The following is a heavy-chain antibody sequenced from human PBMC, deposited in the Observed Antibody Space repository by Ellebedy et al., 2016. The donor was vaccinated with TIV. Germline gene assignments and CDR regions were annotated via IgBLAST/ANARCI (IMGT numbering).Heavy chain of an antibody. J-gene: IGHJ5*02. CDR1: GFNFIAYY. V-gene: IGHV1-2*02. D-gene: IGHD6-25*01. CDR2: FNPKSGDT. Sequence: ASVKVSCXASGFNFIAYYMSWVRQAPGQGLEWMGWFNPKSGDTNIGEKFQGRVTMTWDTSINTAFLEVSRLGPDDTAVYYCAREVADEFSGGLDLWGHGTLVTVSS. CDR3: AREVADEFSGGLDL.